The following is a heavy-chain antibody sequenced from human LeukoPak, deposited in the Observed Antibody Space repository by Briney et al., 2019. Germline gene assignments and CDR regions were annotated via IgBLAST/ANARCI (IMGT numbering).Heavy chain of an antibody. J-gene: IGHJ4*02. CDR1: GYSFNVYY. D-gene: IGHD3-3*01. CDR2: INPNSGGT. Sequence: ASVKVSCKASGYSFNVYYIHWLRQAPGQGLEWMGWINPNSGGTNYAQKFQGRVTMTRDTSISTAYMELSRLRSDDTAVYYCWIFGVVIIDYWGQGTLVTVSS. CDR3: WIFGVVIIDY. V-gene: IGHV1-2*02.